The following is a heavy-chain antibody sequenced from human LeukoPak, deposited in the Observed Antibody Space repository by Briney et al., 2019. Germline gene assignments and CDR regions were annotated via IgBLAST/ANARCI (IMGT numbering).Heavy chain of an antibody. CDR2: IYQSGST. CDR3: ARGHQIRGVISWFDP. V-gene: IGHV4-30-2*01. J-gene: IGHJ5*02. CDR1: GGSISSGGYS. D-gene: IGHD3-10*01. Sequence: SETLSLTCAVSGGSISSGGYSWSWIRQPPRKGLEWIGYIYQSGSTYYNPSLKSRVTISVDRSKNQFSLKLSSVTAADTAVYYCARGHQIRGVISWFDPWGQGTLDTVSS.